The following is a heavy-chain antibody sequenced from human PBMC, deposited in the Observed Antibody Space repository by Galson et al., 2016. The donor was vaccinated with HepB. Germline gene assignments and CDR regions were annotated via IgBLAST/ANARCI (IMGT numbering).Heavy chain of an antibody. CDR1: GFTFSDYF. J-gene: IGHJ4*02. V-gene: IGHV3-11*04. D-gene: IGHD3-9*01. Sequence: SLRLSCAASGFTFSDYFMAWIRQAPGKGLEWVSHIRYSGDPMSYAASVMGRFSISRDNDKNTLFLQMDRLRVEDSAVYYCARGRYDVLTLANWGQGTLVTVSS. CDR2: IRYSGDPM. CDR3: ARGRYDVLTLAN.